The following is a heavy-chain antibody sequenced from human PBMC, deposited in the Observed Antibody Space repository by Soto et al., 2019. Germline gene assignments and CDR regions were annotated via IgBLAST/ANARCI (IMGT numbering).Heavy chain of an antibody. CDR3: ARGVYGSGNYYTGPSAFDF. Sequence: QVQLEQSGAEVKKPGSSVKVSCKASGGTLSDHGVAWLRQAPGQGLEWMGGTIPVFNTAKYAQKFQGRVTVTADKFTNIAYTELSSLRSEDTAFYFCARGVYGSGNYYTGPSAFDFWGQGTMVIVSS. CDR2: TIPVFNTA. D-gene: IGHD3-10*01. CDR1: GGTLSDHG. V-gene: IGHV1-69*06. J-gene: IGHJ3*01.